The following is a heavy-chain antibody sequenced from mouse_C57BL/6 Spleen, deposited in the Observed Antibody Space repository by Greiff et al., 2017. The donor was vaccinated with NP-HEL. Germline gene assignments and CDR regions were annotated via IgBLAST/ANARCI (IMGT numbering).Heavy chain of an antibody. V-gene: IGHV1-55*01. CDR2: IYPGSGST. CDR3: ARRTGYYYGSSYYWYFDV. CDR1: GYTFTSYW. D-gene: IGHD1-1*01. Sequence: QVQLQQPGAELVKPGASVKMSCKASGYTFTSYWITWVKQRPGQGLEWIGDIYPGSGSTNYNEKFKSKATLTVDTSSSTAYMQLSSLTSEDSAVYYCARRTGYYYGSSYYWYFDVWGTGTTVTVSS. J-gene: IGHJ1*03.